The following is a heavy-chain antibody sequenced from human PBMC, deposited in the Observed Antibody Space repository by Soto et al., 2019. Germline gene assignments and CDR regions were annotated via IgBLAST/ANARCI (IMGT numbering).Heavy chain of an antibody. J-gene: IGHJ6*02. D-gene: IGHD2-15*01. V-gene: IGHV2-5*01. CDR1: GFSLSTSGVG. Sequence: SGLRCEPTQTLTLTCTFSGFSLSTSGVGVGWIRQPPGKALEWLALIYWNDDKRYSPSLKSRLTITKDTSKNQVVLTMTNMDPVDTATYYCAHSAGYCSGGSCQTAYYYYGMDVWGQGTTVTVSS. CDR3: AHSAGYCSGGSCQTAYYYYGMDV. CDR2: IYWNDDK.